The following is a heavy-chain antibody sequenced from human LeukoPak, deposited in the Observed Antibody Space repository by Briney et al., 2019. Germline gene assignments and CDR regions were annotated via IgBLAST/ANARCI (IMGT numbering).Heavy chain of an antibody. Sequence: PGGSLRLSCAASGFTFSSYAMSWVRQAPGKGLEWVSAISGSGGSTYYADSVKGRFTISRDNSKNTLYLQMNSLRAEDTAVYYCARDSDRYDSSGYYDYWGQGTLVTVSS. D-gene: IGHD3-22*01. CDR3: ARDSDRYDSSGYYDY. J-gene: IGHJ4*02. CDR2: ISGSGGST. CDR1: GFTFSSYA. V-gene: IGHV3-23*01.